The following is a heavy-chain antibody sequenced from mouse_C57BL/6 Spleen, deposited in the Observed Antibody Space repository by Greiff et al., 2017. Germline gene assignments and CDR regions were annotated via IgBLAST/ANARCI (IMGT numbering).Heavy chain of an antibody. D-gene: IGHD1-1*01. J-gene: IGHJ2*01. CDR3: ARGAVVATGDYFDY. CDR2: IYPRSGNT. V-gene: IGHV1-81*01. CDR1: GYTFTSYG. Sequence: VQLVESGAELARPGASVKLSCKASGYTFTSYGISWVKQRTGQGLEWIGEIYPRSGNTYYNEKFKGKATLTADKSSSTAYMELRSLTSEDSAVYFCARGAVVATGDYFDYWGQGTTLTVSS.